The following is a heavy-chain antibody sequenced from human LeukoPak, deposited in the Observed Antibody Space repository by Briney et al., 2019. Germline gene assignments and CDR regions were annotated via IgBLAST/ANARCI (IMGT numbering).Heavy chain of an antibody. CDR2: IIPILGIT. CDR1: GGTFSSYA. CDR3: AKDRLGGYCSGGSCYYPTGDFDY. Sequence: ASVKVSCKASGGTFSSYAISWVRQAPGQGLEWMGRIIPILGITNYAQKFQGRVTITADKSTSTAYMELSSLRSEDPAVYYCAKDRLGGYCSGGSCYYPTGDFDYWGQGTLVTVSS. J-gene: IGHJ4*02. D-gene: IGHD2-15*01. V-gene: IGHV1-69*04.